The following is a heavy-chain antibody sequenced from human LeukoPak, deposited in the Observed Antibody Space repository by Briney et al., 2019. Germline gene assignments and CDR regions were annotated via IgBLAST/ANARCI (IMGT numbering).Heavy chain of an antibody. CDR1: GFTFSSYS. CDR2: ISSSSSYI. V-gene: IGHV3-21*01. J-gene: IGHJ4*02. D-gene: IGHD3-3*01. Sequence: PGGSLRLSCAASGFTFSSYSMNWVRQAPGKGLEWVSSISSSSSYIYYADSVKGRFTISRDNAKNSLYLQMNSLRAEDTAVYYCARVRDDFWSGYYFGARWYFDYWGQGTLVTVSS. CDR3: ARVRDDFWSGYYFGARWYFDY.